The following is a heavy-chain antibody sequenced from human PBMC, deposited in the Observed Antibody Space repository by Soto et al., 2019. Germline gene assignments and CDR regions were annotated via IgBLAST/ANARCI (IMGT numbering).Heavy chain of an antibody. Sequence: EVQLVESGGGLVKPGGSLRLSCAASGFTFSSYSMNWVRQAPGKGLEWVSSISSSSSYIYYADSVKGRFTISRDNAKNSLYLQMNSLRAEDTAVYYCARDYGGSYPLYYFDYWGQGTLVTVSS. CDR3: ARDYGGSYPLYYFDY. CDR1: GFTFSSYS. J-gene: IGHJ4*02. D-gene: IGHD1-26*01. CDR2: ISSSSSYI. V-gene: IGHV3-21*01.